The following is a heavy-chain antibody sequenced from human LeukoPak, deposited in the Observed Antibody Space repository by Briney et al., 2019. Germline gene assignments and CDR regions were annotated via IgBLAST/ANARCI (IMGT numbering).Heavy chain of an antibody. CDR2: IIPLFRTA. V-gene: IGHV1-69*06. CDR3: ATNYEILSGYPKNYYFHI. D-gene: IGHD3-9*01. J-gene: IGHJ3*02. Sequence: SVKVSCKASGYTFTGYYMHWVRQAPGQGPEWMGGIIPLFRTANYAQKFQGRVTITADRSTNTAFMELSSLRSEDTAMYYCATNYEILSGYPKNYYFHIWGQGTMVTVSS. CDR1: GYTFTGYY.